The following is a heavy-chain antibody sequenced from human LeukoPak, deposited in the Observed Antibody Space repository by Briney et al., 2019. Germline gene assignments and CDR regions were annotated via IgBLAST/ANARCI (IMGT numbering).Heavy chain of an antibody. V-gene: IGHV3-48*01. CDR3: ARAYDTNTYGYVY. CDR1: GFSFRDYN. D-gene: IGHD5-18*01. J-gene: IGHJ4*02. CDR2: ISRDSNII. Sequence: GGSLRLSCAASGFSFRDYNLNWVRQPPGKGLEWVSYISRDSNIIYYADSVKGRFTISRDNAKNSVSLQMNSLRAEDTAVYYCARAYDTNTYGYVYWGQGTLVTVSS.